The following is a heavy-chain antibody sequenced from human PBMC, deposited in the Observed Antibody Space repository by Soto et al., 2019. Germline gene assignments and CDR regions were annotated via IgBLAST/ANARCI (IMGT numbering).Heavy chain of an antibody. CDR2: MYKGGSI. D-gene: IGHD3-22*01. J-gene: IGHJ5*02. Sequence: QVQLQESGPGLVKPSETLSLTCRVSGGSISDDYWSWIRQPPGKRLEWIGYMYKGGSINYNPSLTRRCTSTVDTSTNRFPLKPRSVTAAETAVYYCARSYYDRSGYAVDPWGKGTLVTVSS. V-gene: IGHV4-4*09. CDR1: GGSISDDY. CDR3: ARSYYDRSGYAVDP.